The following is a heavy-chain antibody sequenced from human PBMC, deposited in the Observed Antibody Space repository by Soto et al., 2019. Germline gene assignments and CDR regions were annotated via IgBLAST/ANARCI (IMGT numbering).Heavy chain of an antibody. J-gene: IGHJ3*01. CDR2: IFPIDSDT. V-gene: IGHV5-51*01. CDR3: ATPGGRDFNAFDV. CDR1: GYTFTRNW. D-gene: IGHD2-21*02. Sequence: GESLKSAGNGSGYTFTRNWIGWVRQMPGKGLEWMGIIFPIDSDTRYSPSSQGQVTISADNSISTAYLQWSSLKASDTAIYYCATPGGRDFNAFDVWGQGTMVTVSS.